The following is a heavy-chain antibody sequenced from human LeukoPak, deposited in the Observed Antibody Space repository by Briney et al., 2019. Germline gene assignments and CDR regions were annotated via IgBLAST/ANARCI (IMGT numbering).Heavy chain of an antibody. CDR2: IYHSGST. CDR1: GYSISSGYY. Sequence: SETLSLTCAVSGYSISSGYYWGWIRRPPGKGLEWIGSIYHSGSTYYNPSLKSRVTISVDTSKNQFSLKLSSVTAADTAVYYCARDCSSTSCLPVDYWGQGTLVTVSS. D-gene: IGHD2-2*01. J-gene: IGHJ4*02. V-gene: IGHV4-38-2*02. CDR3: ARDCSSTSCLPVDY.